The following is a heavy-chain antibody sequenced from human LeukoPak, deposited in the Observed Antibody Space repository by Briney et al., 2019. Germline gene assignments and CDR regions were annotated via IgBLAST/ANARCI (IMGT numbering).Heavy chain of an antibody. Sequence: SVKVSCKASGGTFSSYAISWVRQAPGQGLEWMGGIIPIFGTANYAQKFQGRVTITADESTSTAYMELSSLRSEDTAVYYCASSFGSGGHLLFWGQGTLVTVSS. D-gene: IGHD3-10*01. CDR1: GGTFSSYA. V-gene: IGHV1-69*13. J-gene: IGHJ4*02. CDR2: IIPIFGTA. CDR3: ASSFGSGGHLLF.